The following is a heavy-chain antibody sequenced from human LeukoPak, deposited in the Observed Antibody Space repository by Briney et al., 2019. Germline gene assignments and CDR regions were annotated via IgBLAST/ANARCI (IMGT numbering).Heavy chain of an antibody. V-gene: IGHV4-34*01. Sequence: SETLSLTRAVYGGSFRGYYWSWIRQPPGKGVEWIGEINHSGSTNYNPSLKSRVTISVDTSKNQFPLKLSSVTAADTAVYYCARGVGYCSGGSCDMDVWGQGTTVTVSS. J-gene: IGHJ6*02. CDR3: ARGVGYCSGGSCDMDV. D-gene: IGHD2-15*01. CDR2: INHSGST. CDR1: GGSFRGYY.